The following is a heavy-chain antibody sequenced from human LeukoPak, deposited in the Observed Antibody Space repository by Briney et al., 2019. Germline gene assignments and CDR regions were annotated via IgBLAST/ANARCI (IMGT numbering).Heavy chain of an antibody. V-gene: IGHV3-23*01. Sequence: GGSLRLSCAAAGFTFSSYGMSWVRQAAGKGLGWVSAISGSGGSTYYANSVTGRFNIPRDNSKNTLYMQMNSLRAEDTAVYYCAKTLGYYDSSGYGLVDYWGQGTLVTVSS. CDR1: GFTFSSYG. D-gene: IGHD3-22*01. CDR2: ISGSGGST. J-gene: IGHJ4*02. CDR3: AKTLGYYDSSGYGLVDY.